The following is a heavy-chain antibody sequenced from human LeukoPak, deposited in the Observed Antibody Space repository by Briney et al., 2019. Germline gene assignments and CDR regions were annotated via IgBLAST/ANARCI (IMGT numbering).Heavy chain of an antibody. CDR3: ARALHDYTNHDWFDP. CDR1: GYTFINYS. V-gene: IGHV1-18*01. D-gene: IGHD4-11*01. CDR2: IRVYSGNT. Sequence: ASVKVSCKASGYTFINYSITWVRQAPGQGLEWMGWIRVYSGNTNYAQKLQGRVTMTTDTSTSTAYMELRSLRSDDTAVYYCARALHDYTNHDWFDPWGQGTLVTVSS. J-gene: IGHJ5*02.